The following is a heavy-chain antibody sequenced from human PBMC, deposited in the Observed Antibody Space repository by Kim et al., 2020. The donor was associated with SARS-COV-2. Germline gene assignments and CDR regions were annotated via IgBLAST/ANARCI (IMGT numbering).Heavy chain of an antibody. D-gene: IGHD1-26*01. J-gene: IGHJ4*02. Sequence: SETLSLTCSVSGGSITTYYWDWIRQSPGRQLEWIGSIYSSGCAVFNPSLKSRVTMSIDTSKNEFSLSLTSLTAADTAVYFCARERGGATVYFDIWGRGTLVTVSS. CDR2: IYSSGCA. CDR3: ARERGGATVYFDI. V-gene: IGHV4-59*01. CDR1: GGSITTYY.